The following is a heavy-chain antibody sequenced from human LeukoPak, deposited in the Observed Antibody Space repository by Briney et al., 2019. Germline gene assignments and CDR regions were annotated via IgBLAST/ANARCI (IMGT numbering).Heavy chain of an antibody. J-gene: IGHJ4*02. D-gene: IGHD6-19*01. V-gene: IGHV4-59*07. CDR2: VYFTGTT. CDR1: GGSISNYY. CDR3: VRGGSSGWYI. Sequence: SDTLSLTCTVSGGSISNYYWSWIRQPPGKELQWIGCVYFTGTTGYNPSLQSRVTISVDTSKNQFSLNLNSLTAAHTPVYYCVRGGSSGWYIWGQGTLVTVSS.